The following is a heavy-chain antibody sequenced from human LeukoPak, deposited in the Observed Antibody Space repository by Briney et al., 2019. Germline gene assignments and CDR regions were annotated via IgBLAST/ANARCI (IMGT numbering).Heavy chain of an antibody. Sequence: PGGSLRLSCAASGFSFSSFSMSWVRQAPGKGLDWVSGISNSGGTTYYADSVKGRFTISRDNSKNTLYLQVNSLRAEDTAIYYCAKGITSHDFFSRGDWGQGTLVTVSS. CDR3: AKGITSHDFFSRGD. CDR2: ISNSGGTT. D-gene: IGHD3-10*01. J-gene: IGHJ4*02. V-gene: IGHV3-23*01. CDR1: GFSFSSFS.